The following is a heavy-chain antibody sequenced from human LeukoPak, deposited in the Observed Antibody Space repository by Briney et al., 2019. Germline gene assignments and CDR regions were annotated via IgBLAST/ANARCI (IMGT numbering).Heavy chain of an antibody. V-gene: IGHV4-59*01. J-gene: IGHJ5*02. CDR1: GGSISNYY. Sequence: PSETLSLTCTVSGGSISNYYWSWIRQPPGKGLEWIGYIYYSGSTNYNPSLKSRVTISVDTSKNQFSLKLRSVTAADTAVYYCARVHLDTGYRWGQGTQVTVSS. D-gene: IGHD5-18*01. CDR2: IYYSGST. CDR3: ARVHLDTGYR.